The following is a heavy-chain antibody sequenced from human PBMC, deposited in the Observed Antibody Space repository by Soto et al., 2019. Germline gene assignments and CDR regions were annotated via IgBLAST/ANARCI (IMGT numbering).Heavy chain of an antibody. V-gene: IGHV3-11*01. CDR1: GFTFSDYY. CDR3: ARDSGYGYWYFDL. Sequence: QVQLVESGGGLVKPGGSLRLSCAASGFTFSDYYMSWIRQAPGKGLEWISYRSNRGSAIYYVDSVRGRFSISRDNAKNSLYLQMNSLRADDTAVYYCARDSGYGYWYFDLWGRGTVVIVSS. CDR2: RSNRGSAI. D-gene: IGHD5-12*01. J-gene: IGHJ2*01.